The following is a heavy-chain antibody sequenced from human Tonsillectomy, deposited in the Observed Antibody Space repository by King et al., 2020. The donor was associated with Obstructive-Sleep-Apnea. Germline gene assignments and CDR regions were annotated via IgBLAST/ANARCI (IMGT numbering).Heavy chain of an antibody. Sequence: VQLQQWGAGLLKPSETLSLTCAVYGGSFSDHYWSWIRQPPGKGLDWVGEIDHSGSTNYNPSLKSRVTISVDTSKNQFSLNLSSVTAADTAVYYCATLYSGTDYWGQGTLVTVSS. D-gene: IGHD4-11*01. CDR3: ATLYSGTDY. CDR1: GGSFSDHY. CDR2: IDHSGST. V-gene: IGHV4-34*01. J-gene: IGHJ4*02.